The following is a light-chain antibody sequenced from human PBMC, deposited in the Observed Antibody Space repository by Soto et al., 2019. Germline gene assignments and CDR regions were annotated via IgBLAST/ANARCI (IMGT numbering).Light chain of an antibody. V-gene: IGKV3-20*01. CDR3: QQYANSRT. J-gene: IGKJ1*01. CDR1: QSVSSSY. Sequence: EIVLTQSPGTLSLSPGERATLSCRASQSVSSSYLAWYQQKLGQAPRLLIYGASTRATGIPDRFSGSGSGTDFTLTISRMEPEDFAVYYCQQYANSRTFGQGTQVEIE. CDR2: GAS.